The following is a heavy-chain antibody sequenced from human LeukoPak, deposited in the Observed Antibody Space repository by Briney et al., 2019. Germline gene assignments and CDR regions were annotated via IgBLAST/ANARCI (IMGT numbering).Heavy chain of an antibody. J-gene: IGHJ4*02. CDR3: AKPYYYDSTGYLFDY. V-gene: IGHV3-23*01. Sequence: GGSLRLSCAASGFTFSTHFMSWVRQAPGAGLEWVSSISGSGGSTYYADSVKGRFTISRDNSKKTVYLEMNSLRAEDTAVYYCAKPYYYDSTGYLFDYWGQGTLVTVSS. D-gene: IGHD3-22*01. CDR1: GFTFSTHF. CDR2: ISGSGGST.